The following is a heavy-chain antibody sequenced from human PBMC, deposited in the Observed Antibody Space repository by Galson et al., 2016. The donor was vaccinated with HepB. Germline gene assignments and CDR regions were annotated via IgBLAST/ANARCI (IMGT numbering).Heavy chain of an antibody. Sequence: SLRLSCAVSGFTFSDYAMSWVRQAPGKGLEWVSAISSNGAHTNYADSVKGRFTISRDNSKSTLYLQMTNLRVEDTAVYYCANAHSSPTVTGGFWGQGTLVIVSS. CDR1: GFTFSDYA. D-gene: IGHD4-11*01. V-gene: IGHV3-23*01. CDR3: ANAHSSPTVTGGF. J-gene: IGHJ4*02. CDR2: ISSNGAHT.